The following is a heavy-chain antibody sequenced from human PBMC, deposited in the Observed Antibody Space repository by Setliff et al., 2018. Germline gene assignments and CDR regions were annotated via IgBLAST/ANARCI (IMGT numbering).Heavy chain of an antibody. V-gene: IGHV3-23*03. D-gene: IGHD1-7*01. CDR2: IYSGDRNT. J-gene: IGHJ4*02. CDR1: GASITSGHY. CDR3: AKPPLELRWGFES. Sequence: ETLSLTCGFSGASITSGHYWGWIRQPPGKGLEWVSSIYSGDRNTFYTDSVKGRFTIFRDSSKNTLYLQMTSLRAEDTAVYYCAKPPLELRWGFESWGQGTLVTVSS.